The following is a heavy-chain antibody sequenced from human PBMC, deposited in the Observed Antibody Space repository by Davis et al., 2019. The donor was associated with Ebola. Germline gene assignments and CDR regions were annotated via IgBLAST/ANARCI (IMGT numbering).Heavy chain of an antibody. CDR2: INHSGST. CDR3: ARGSYTVNNYYFDY. CDR1: GGSFSDYY. V-gene: IGHV4-34*01. Sequence: PSETLSLTCAVYGGSFSDYYWTWIRQAPGKGLEWIGEINHSGSTTHNPSLNGRVTISVETSKNQFSLNLRSLTAAESAVYFCARGSYTVNNYYFDYWGQGALVTVSS. D-gene: IGHD1/OR15-1a*01. J-gene: IGHJ4*02.